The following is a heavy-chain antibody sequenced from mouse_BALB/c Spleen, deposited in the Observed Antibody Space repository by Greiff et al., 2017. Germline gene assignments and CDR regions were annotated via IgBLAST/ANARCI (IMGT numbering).Heavy chain of an antibody. Sequence: EVNVVESGGGLVKPGGSLKLSCAASGFTFSSYAMSWVRQTPEKRLEWVASISSGGSTYYPDSVKGRFTISRDNARNILYLQMSSLRSEDTAMYYCARGITTVVHYYAMDYWGQGTSVTVSS. J-gene: IGHJ4*01. D-gene: IGHD1-1*01. CDR2: ISSGGST. V-gene: IGHV5-6-5*01. CDR3: ARGITTVVHYYAMDY. CDR1: GFTFSSYA.